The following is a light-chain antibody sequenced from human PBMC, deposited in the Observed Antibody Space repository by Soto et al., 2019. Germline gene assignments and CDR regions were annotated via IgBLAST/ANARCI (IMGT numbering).Light chain of an antibody. Sequence: EIVLTQSPATLSVSPGERATLSCRASQRVSSNVAWYQQKPGQAPRILLYGASARDTGVPARFSGSGSGTQCTLTISRLQSEDFSVYYCQQYNNWRQTFGQGTKVDI. CDR2: GAS. CDR1: QRVSSN. V-gene: IGKV3-15*01. J-gene: IGKJ1*01. CDR3: QQYNNWRQT.